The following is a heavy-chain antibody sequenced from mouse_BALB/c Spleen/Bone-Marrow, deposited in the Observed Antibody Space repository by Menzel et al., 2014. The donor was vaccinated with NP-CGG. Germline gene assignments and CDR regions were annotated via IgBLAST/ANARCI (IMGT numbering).Heavy chain of an antibody. V-gene: IGHV3-8*02. CDR3: ARSGSSGYHYYAMDY. J-gene: IGHJ4*01. CDR1: GDSITSGY. CDR2: ISYSSST. D-gene: IGHD3-1*01. Sequence: EVKVVESGPSLVKPSQPLSLTCSVTGDSITSGYWNWIRKFPGNKLEYMGFISYSSSTYYNPSLKSRISITRDTSKNLYYLQLNSVTTEDSATYYCARSGSSGYHYYAMDYWGQGTSVTVSS.